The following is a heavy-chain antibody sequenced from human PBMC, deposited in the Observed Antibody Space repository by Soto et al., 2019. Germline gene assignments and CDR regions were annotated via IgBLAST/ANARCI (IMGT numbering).Heavy chain of an antibody. CDR3: ARPHGGSSGWDNWFDP. V-gene: IGHV4-59*01. J-gene: IGHJ5*02. CDR2: IYYSGST. Sequence: PSETLSLTCTVSGGSISSYYWSWIRQPPGKGLEWIGYIYYSGSTNYNPSLKSRVTISVDTSKNQFSLKLSSVTAADTAVYHCARPHGGSSGWDNWFDPWGQGTLVTVSS. D-gene: IGHD6-25*01. CDR1: GGSISSYY.